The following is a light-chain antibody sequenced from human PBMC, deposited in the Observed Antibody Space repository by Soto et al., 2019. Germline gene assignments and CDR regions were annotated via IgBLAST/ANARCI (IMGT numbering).Light chain of an antibody. CDR1: QDIRTS. V-gene: IGKV1-33*01. J-gene: IGKJ3*01. Sequence: DIQMTQSPSSLSASVGARVSITCQASQDIRTSLSWFQHKPGRAPKLLIYGASYLETGVPSRFRGSGSGTDFTFTISSLQPEDTATYYCQHYKNLPPFTFGPGTIWDIK. CDR2: GAS. CDR3: QHYKNLPPFT.